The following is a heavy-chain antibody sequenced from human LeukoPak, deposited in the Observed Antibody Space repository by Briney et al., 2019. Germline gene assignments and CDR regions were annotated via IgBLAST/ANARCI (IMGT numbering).Heavy chain of an antibody. CDR2: ISSSGSTI. CDR1: GFTFIDYY. D-gene: IGHD4-17*01. Sequence: PVGSLRLSCAASGFTFIDYYRSWIRQAPGKGLEWVSYISSSGSTIYYADSVKGRFTISRDNAKNSLYLQMNSLRAEDTAVYYCARSGYGDYLDNWFDPWGQGTLVTVSS. V-gene: IGHV3-11*01. CDR3: ARSGYGDYLDNWFDP. J-gene: IGHJ5*02.